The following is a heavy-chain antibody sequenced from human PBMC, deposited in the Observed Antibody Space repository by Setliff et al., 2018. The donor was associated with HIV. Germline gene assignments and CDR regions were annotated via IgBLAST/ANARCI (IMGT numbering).Heavy chain of an antibody. Sequence: SETLSLTCAVYGGSFSAYYWSWIRQPPGKGLEWIGHIYSSGSTNYNPSLKSRVTISVDTSKNQISLKLSSVTAADTAVYYCARRMSSGSYYDYWGQGTLVTVSS. V-gene: IGHV4-59*08. CDR1: GGSFSAYY. D-gene: IGHD1-26*01. J-gene: IGHJ4*02. CDR2: IYSSGST. CDR3: ARRMSSGSYYDY.